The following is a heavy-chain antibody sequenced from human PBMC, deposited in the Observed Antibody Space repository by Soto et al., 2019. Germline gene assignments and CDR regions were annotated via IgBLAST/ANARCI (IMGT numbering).Heavy chain of an antibody. CDR3: ARDRGWFYFDD. J-gene: IGHJ4*02. CDR1: GDSITSGDYY. Sequence: QVQLQESSPGLVKPSQTLSLTCTVSGDSITSGDYYWSWIRQPPGKGLEWIGYIYYSGSTYYNPSLKSRITISVDTSKNQFSLRLSSVTAADTAVYYCARDRGWFYFDDWGQGTLVTVSS. V-gene: IGHV4-30-4*01. CDR2: IYYSGST. D-gene: IGHD3-10*01.